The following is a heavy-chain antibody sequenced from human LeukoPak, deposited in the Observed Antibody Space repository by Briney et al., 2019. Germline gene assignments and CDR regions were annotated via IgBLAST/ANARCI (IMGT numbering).Heavy chain of an antibody. V-gene: IGHV3-30*04. CDR2: TSYDGSNK. CDR3: ASIVAFGRDDAFDI. CDR1: GFTFSSYA. J-gene: IGHJ3*02. Sequence: PGRSLRLSCAASGFTFSSYAMHWVRQAPGKGLEWVAVTSYDGSNKYYADSVKGRFTISRDNSKNTLYLQMNSLRAEDTAVYYCASIVAFGRDDAFDIWGQGTMVTVSS. D-gene: IGHD5-12*01.